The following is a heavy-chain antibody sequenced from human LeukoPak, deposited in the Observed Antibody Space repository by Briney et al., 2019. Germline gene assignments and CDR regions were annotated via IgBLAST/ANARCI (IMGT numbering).Heavy chain of an antibody. CDR2: IKKDGSEK. V-gene: IGHV3-7*01. CDR3: ARDSSSWFGVDY. Sequence: GGSLTLSCAASGFSFSDYWMSWVRQAPGKGLEWVANIKKDGSEKHYVDSVKGRFTISRDNAKNSLYLQMNSLRAEDTAVYYCARDSSSWFGVDYWGQATLVAHFS. D-gene: IGHD6-13*01. CDR1: GFSFSDYW. J-gene: IGHJ4*02.